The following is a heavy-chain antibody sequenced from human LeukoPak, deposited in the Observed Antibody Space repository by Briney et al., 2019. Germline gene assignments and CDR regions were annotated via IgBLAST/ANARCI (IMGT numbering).Heavy chain of an antibody. CDR3: AKRSVSTSYYFDY. CDR2: IRAAGTT. V-gene: IGHV3-23*01. CDR1: GFTFNTYA. D-gene: IGHD1-1*01. Sequence: HPGGSLRLSCAASGFTFNTYAMSWVRQAPGQGLEWVSTIRAAGTTLYADSVKGRVTIFRDNSKNTLYLQMDSLRAEDTAVYYCAKRSVSTSYYFDYWGQGTLVTVSS. J-gene: IGHJ4*02.